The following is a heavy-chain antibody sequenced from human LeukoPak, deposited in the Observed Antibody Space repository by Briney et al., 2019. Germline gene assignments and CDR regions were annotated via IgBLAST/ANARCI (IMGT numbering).Heavy chain of an antibody. D-gene: IGHD1-26*01. CDR3: ARDSGSYPRGMDV. J-gene: IGHJ6*02. V-gene: IGHV1-2*02. Sequence: GASVKVSCKASGYTFTGYYMHWARQAPGQGLEWMGWINPNSGGTNYAQKFQGRVTMTRDTSISTAYMELSRLRSDDTAVYYCARDSGSYPRGMDVWGQGTTVTVSS. CDR2: INPNSGGT. CDR1: GYTFTGYY.